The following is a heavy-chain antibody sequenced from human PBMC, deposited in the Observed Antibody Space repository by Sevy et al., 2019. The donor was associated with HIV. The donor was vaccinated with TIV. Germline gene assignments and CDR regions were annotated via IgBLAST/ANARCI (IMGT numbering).Heavy chain of an antibody. CDR2: ISGSGAVI. Sequence: GGSLRLSCTVSGFSFSDSYMSWIRQTPGKAPEWASYISGSGAVILYADSMRGRLTISRDNAKNTLYLQMSSLRAEDTAVYYCARLSYDLLPDYWGQGTLVTVSS. D-gene: IGHD5-12*01. CDR1: GFSFSDSY. CDR3: ARLSYDLLPDY. V-gene: IGHV3-11*01. J-gene: IGHJ4*02.